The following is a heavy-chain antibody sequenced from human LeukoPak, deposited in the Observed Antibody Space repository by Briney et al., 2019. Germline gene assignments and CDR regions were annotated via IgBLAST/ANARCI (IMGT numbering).Heavy chain of an antibody. D-gene: IGHD1-1*01. CDR3: ARGSNWNELFNWFET. V-gene: IGHV3-30*04. CDR1: GFTFSSYA. CDR2: ISYDGSNK. Sequence: PGGSLRHTGAASGFTFSSYAMHWVRQAPGKGLEWVAVISYDGSNKYYADSVKGRFTISRDNSKNTLYLQMNSLRAEDTAVYYCARGSNWNELFNWFETWGQGSLVTVSS. J-gene: IGHJ5*02.